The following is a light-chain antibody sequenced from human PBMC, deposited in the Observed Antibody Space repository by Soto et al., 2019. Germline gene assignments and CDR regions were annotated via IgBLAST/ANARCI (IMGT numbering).Light chain of an antibody. J-gene: IGKJ2*01. CDR2: AAS. Sequence: DIQMTQSPSSLSASVGDRVTITCRASQSISSYLNWYQQKPGKAPKLLIYAASSLQSGVPSRFSVSGSGTDLTLTISSLQPEDFATYYCQQSYSTLYTFGQGTKLEIK. CDR1: QSISSY. V-gene: IGKV1-39*01. CDR3: QQSYSTLYT.